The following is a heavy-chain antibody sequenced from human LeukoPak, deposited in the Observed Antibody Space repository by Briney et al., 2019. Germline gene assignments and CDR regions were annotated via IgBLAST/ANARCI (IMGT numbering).Heavy chain of an antibody. CDR2: ISDSGRT. V-gene: IGHV4-39*01. D-gene: IGHD3-10*01. CDR1: GGSISSGSSDYY. J-gene: IGHJ2*01. CDR3: ARQFGSGLWYFDL. Sequence: KPSETLSLTCTVSGGSISSGSSDYYWGWIRQPPGKGLDWIGSISDSGRTYYNPSLESRVTVSVDTSKSQFSLNLSSVTAADTAVYYCARQFGSGLWYFDLWGRGTLVTVSS.